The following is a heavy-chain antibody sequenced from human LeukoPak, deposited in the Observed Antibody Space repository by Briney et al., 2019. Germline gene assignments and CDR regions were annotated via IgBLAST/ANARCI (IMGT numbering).Heavy chain of an antibody. CDR2: ISAYNGNT. CDR1: GGTFTSYG. D-gene: IGHD2-2*01. V-gene: IGHV1-18*01. CDR3: ARVVPAADYYYYYYMDV. Sequence: ASVKVSCKASGGTFTSYGISWVRQAPGQGLEWMGWISAYNGNTNYAQKLQGRVTMTTDTSTSTAYMELRSLRSDDTAVYYCARVVPAADYYYYYYMDVWGKGTTVTVSS. J-gene: IGHJ6*03.